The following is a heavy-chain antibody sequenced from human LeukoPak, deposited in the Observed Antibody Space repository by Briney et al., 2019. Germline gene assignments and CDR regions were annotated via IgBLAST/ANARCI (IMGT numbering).Heavy chain of an antibody. CDR2: IYYSGST. D-gene: IGHD3-22*01. J-gene: IGHJ6*03. Sequence: PSETLSLTCTVSGGSINHYYWSWIRQPPGKGLEWIGNIYYSGSTSYNPSLKRRVTISVDTSKKQFSLKLSSVTAADTAVYYCARSSEGRYYYDSSGYSYFYYYMDVWGKGTTVTISS. CDR1: GGSINHYY. V-gene: IGHV4-59*01. CDR3: ARSSEGRYYYDSSGYSYFYYYMDV.